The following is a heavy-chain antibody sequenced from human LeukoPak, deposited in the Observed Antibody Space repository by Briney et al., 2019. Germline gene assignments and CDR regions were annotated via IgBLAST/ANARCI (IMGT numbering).Heavy chain of an antibody. Sequence: QSGGSLRLSCAASGFTFSSYWMSWVRQAPGKGLEWVANIKQDGSEKYYVDSVKGRFTISRDNAKNSLYLQMNSLRAEDTAVYYCARVVDILTGYYSSYYYYGMDVWGQGTTVTVSS. CDR1: GFTFSSYW. CDR3: ARVVDILTGYYSSYYYYGMDV. CDR2: IKQDGSEK. J-gene: IGHJ6*02. V-gene: IGHV3-7*01. D-gene: IGHD3-9*01.